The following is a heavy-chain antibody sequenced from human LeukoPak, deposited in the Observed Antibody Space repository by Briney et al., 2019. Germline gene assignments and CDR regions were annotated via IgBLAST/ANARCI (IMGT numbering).Heavy chain of an antibody. D-gene: IGHD3-22*01. J-gene: IGHJ4*02. Sequence: GGSLRLSCAASGFTFSSYAMSWVRQAPGKGLEWVSAISGSGGSTYYADSVKGRFTISRDNSKNTLYLQMNSLRAEDTAVYYCANAGVYYDSSGYYFWGQGTLVTASS. V-gene: IGHV3-23*01. CDR1: GFTFSSYA. CDR2: ISGSGGST. CDR3: ANAGVYYDSSGYYF.